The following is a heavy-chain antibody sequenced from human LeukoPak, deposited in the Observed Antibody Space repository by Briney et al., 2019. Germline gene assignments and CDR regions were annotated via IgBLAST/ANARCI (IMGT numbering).Heavy chain of an antibody. CDR2: IYHSGST. D-gene: IGHD1-7*01. V-gene: IGHV4-38-2*02. CDR1: GYSISSGYY. J-gene: IGHJ3*02. Sequence: SETLSLTCTVSGYSISSGYYWGWIRQPPGKGLEWIGSIYHSGSTYYNPSLKSRVTISVDTSKNQLSLKLSSVTAADTAVYYCASCWDNWNYVDAFDIWGQGTMVTVSS. CDR3: ASCWDNWNYVDAFDI.